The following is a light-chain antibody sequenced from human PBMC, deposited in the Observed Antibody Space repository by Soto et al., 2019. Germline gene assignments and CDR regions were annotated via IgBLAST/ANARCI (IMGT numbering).Light chain of an antibody. CDR3: SSYTTSNTRQIV. J-gene: IGLJ1*01. CDR1: SSDVGGYNY. Sequence: QSALTQPASVSGSPSQSITISCTGTSSDVGGYNYVSWYQQHPGKAPKFMIYDVSNRPSGVSNRFSGSKSGNTASLTISGLQAEDEADYYCSSYTTSNTRQIVFGTGT. V-gene: IGLV2-14*01. CDR2: DVS.